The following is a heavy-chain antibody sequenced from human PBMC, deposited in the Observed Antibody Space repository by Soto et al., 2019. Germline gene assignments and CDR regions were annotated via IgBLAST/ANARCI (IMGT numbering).Heavy chain of an antibody. D-gene: IGHD3-3*01. CDR3: AYGALYGGSFWDGGSFDP. J-gene: IGHJ5*02. Sequence: QITLRESGPTRVRPTQTLSLTCTFSGFSLHTSQVGVGWIRQPPGKALEWLALIYWDDDKRYSPSLKSRLSIPKDPSKNRVLLIITTMAPVNTAIFFCAYGALYGGSFWDGGSFDPWGRGALFTVSS. CDR2: IYWDDDK. V-gene: IGHV2-5*02. CDR1: GFSLHTSQVG.